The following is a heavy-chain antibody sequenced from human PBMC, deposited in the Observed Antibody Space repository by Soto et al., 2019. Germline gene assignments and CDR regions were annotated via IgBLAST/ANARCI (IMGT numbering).Heavy chain of an antibody. CDR2: ISGSGGST. CDR1: GFTFNSYA. J-gene: IGHJ4*02. V-gene: IGHV3-23*01. D-gene: IGHD4-17*01. Sequence: EVQLLESGGGLVQPGGSLRLSCAVSGFTFNSYAMSWVRQAPGKGLEWVSAISGSGGSTYYADSVKGRFTISRDNSKNTLYLQMNSLRAEDTGVYYCAKAGGDYGGMYFDYWGQGTLVTVSS. CDR3: AKAGGDYGGMYFDY.